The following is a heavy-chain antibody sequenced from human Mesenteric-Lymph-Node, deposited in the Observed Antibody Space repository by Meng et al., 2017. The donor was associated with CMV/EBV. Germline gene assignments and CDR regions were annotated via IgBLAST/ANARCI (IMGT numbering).Heavy chain of an antibody. CDR2: ISYDGSNK. CDR1: GFTFNNYA. J-gene: IGHJ6*02. Sequence: GESLKISCAASGFTFNNYAMHWVRQAPGKGLEWAAVISYDGSNKYYADSVKGRFTISRDNSKNTLYLQMNSLRAEDTAVYYCARDLRTTGKSKYYYYGMDVWGQGTTVTVSS. CDR3: ARDLRTTGKSKYYYYGMDV. D-gene: IGHD4-11*01. V-gene: IGHV3-30*14.